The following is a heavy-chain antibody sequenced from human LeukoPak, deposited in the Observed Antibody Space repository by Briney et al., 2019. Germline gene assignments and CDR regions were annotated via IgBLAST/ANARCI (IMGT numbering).Heavy chain of an antibody. Sequence: SVKVSCKASGGTFSSYAISRVRQAPGQGLEWMGGIIPIFGTANYAQKFQGRVTITTDESTSTAYMELSSLRSEDTAVYYCAGTYYYDSSGSYRAFDIWGQGTMVTVSS. CDR1: GGTFSSYA. CDR3: AGTYYYDSSGSYRAFDI. V-gene: IGHV1-69*05. CDR2: IIPIFGTA. D-gene: IGHD3-22*01. J-gene: IGHJ3*02.